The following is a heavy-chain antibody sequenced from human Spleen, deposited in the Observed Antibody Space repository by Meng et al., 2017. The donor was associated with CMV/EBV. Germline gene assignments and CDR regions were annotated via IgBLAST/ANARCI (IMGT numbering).Heavy chain of an antibody. V-gene: IGHV3-20*01. CDR3: ARALYSSSSSAPYYFDY. J-gene: IGHJ4*02. D-gene: IGHD6-6*01. CDR1: GFTFDDYA. CDR2: IDWDGGNT. Sequence: LSLTCAASGFTFDDYAMNWVRQVPGKGLEWVSSIDWDGGNTDYADSVKGRLIISRDNAKNSVYLHMNSLRAEDTAFYHCARALYSSSSSAPYYFDYWGPGTLVTVSS.